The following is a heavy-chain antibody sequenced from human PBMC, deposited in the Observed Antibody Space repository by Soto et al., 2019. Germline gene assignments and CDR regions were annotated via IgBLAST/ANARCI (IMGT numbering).Heavy chain of an antibody. CDR2: ISVYTGNT. J-gene: IGHJ6*02. CDR1: GYTFTNYG. CDR3: ARDGTLVRSSTYYYNGMDV. Sequence: QVLLVQSGAEVKKPGASVKVSCKASGYTFTNYGISWVRQAPGQGLEWMGWISVYTGNTNYAQNLQGRVTMTTDTSTSTVYMELRSLRSDDTAVYYCARDGTLVRSSTYYYNGMDVWCQGTTVTVSS. D-gene: IGHD3-10*01. V-gene: IGHV1-18*04.